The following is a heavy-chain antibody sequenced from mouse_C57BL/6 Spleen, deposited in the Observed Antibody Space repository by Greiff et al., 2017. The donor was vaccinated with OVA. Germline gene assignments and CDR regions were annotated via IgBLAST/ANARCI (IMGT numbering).Heavy chain of an antibody. D-gene: IGHD1-1*01. CDR3: ARSHYYGSREYFDY. Sequence: EVQLQQSGPELVKPGASVKISCKASGYTFTDYYMNWVKQSHGKSLEWIGAINPNNGGTSYNQKFKGKATLTVDKSSSTAYMELRSLTSEESAVYYCARSHYYGSREYFDYWGQGTTLTVSS. CDR2: INPNNGGT. CDR1: GYTFTDYY. J-gene: IGHJ2*01. V-gene: IGHV1-26*01.